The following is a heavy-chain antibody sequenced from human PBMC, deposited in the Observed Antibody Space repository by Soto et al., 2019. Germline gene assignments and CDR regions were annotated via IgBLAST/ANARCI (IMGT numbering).Heavy chain of an antibody. J-gene: IGHJ4*02. D-gene: IGHD6-13*01. CDR1: GGSISSYY. CDR2: IYYSGST. V-gene: IGHV4-59*01. Sequence: LSLTCTVSGGSISSYYWSWIRQPPGKGLEWIGYIYYSGSTNYNPSLKSRVTISVDTSKNQFSLKLSSVTAADTAVYYCARAGKSSGWYVLDYWGQGTLVTVSS. CDR3: ARAGKSSGWYVLDY.